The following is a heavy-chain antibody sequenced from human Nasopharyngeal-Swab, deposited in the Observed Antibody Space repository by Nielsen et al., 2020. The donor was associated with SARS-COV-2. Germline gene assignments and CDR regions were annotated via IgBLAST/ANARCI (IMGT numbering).Heavy chain of an antibody. CDR3: TTADYYDSSPDDY. CDR2: IKSKTDGGTT. CDR1: GFTFSNAW. V-gene: IGHV3-15*07. D-gene: IGHD3-22*01. Sequence: GESLKISCAASGFTFSNAWMNWVRQAPGKGLEWVGRIKSKTDGGTTDYAAPVKGRFTISRDDSKNTLYLQMNSLKTEDTAVYYCTTADYYDSSPDDYRGQGTLVTVSS. J-gene: IGHJ4*02.